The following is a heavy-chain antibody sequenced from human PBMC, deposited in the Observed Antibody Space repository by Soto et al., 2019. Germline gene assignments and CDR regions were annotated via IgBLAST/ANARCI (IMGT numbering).Heavy chain of an antibody. J-gene: IGHJ4*02. Sequence: EVQLVDSGGGLVKPGGSPRVSCTASGFTFSTYTMAWVRQTPGKGLEWVSSISGSSDYMHYSDSVKGRFTISRDNAKNSLYLQMNSLRAEDTAVYYCAREEGHIVAVTEEGRFDYWGQGSLVTASS. D-gene: IGHD2-21*02. CDR2: ISGSSDYM. V-gene: IGHV3-21*01. CDR3: AREEGHIVAVTEEGRFDY. CDR1: GFTFSTYT.